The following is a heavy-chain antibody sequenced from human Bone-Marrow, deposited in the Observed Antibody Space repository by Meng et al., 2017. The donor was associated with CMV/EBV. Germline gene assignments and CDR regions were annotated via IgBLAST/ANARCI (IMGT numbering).Heavy chain of an antibody. CDR3: ARDPLGFGVDAFDI. V-gene: IGHV4-31*03. CDR2: IYYSGST. D-gene: IGHD3-10*01. CDR1: GGSISSGGYY. Sequence: SETLSLTCTVSGGSISSGGYYWSWIRQHPGKGLEWIGYIYYSGSTYYNPSLKSRVTISVDTSKNQFSLKLSSVTAADTAVYYCARDPLGFGVDAFDIWGQGKRVT. J-gene: IGHJ3*02.